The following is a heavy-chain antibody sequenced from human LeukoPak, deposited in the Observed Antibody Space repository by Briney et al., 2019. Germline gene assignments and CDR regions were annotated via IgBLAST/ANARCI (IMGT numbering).Heavy chain of an antibody. Sequence: GESLKISCKGSGYSFTSYWIGWVRQMPGKGLEWTGIIYPGDSDTRYSPSFQDQVTISADKSISTAYLQWSSLKASDTAVYHCAGQFGVGSLDYWGQGTLDTVSS. CDR1: GYSFTSYW. J-gene: IGHJ4*02. V-gene: IGHV5-51*01. D-gene: IGHD2-8*01. CDR3: AGQFGVGSLDY. CDR2: IYPGDSDT.